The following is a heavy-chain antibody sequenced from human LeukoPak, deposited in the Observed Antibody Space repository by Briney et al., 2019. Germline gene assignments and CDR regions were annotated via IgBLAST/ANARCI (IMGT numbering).Heavy chain of an antibody. CDR3: ARDWDDFWSGYYTDY. Sequence: PGGSLRLSCAASGFTFSSYWMSWVRQAPGKGLEWVANIKQDGSEKYYVDSVKGRFTISRDNAKNSLYLQMNSLRAEDTAVYYCARDWDDFWSGYYTDYWGQGTLVTVSS. J-gene: IGHJ4*02. D-gene: IGHD3-3*01. V-gene: IGHV3-7*01. CDR2: IKQDGSEK. CDR1: GFTFSSYW.